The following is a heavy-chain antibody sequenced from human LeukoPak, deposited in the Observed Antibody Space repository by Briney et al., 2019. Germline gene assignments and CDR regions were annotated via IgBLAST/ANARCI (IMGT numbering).Heavy chain of an antibody. CDR1: GFTFSSYA. D-gene: IGHD1-26*01. CDR2: ISGSGGST. V-gene: IGHV3-23*01. J-gene: IGHJ6*03. CDR3: ASGSYLYHYYYMDV. Sequence: GGSLRLSCAASGFTFSSYAMSWVRQAPGKGLEWVSAISGSGGSTYYADSVKGRFTISRDNSKNTLYLQMNSLRAEDTAVYYCASGSYLYHYYYMDVWGKGTTVTVSS.